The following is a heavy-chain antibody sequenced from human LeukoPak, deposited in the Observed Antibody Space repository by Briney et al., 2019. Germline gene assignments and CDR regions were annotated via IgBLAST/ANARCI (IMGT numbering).Heavy chain of an antibody. V-gene: IGHV4-39*01. CDR3: ARGRESWITIFGVVIPWFDP. CDR2: IYDSGST. D-gene: IGHD3-3*01. CDR1: GGSISSNSYY. J-gene: IGHJ5*02. Sequence: PSETLSLTCTVSGGSISSNSYYWGWIRQPPGKGLEWIGSIYDSGSTYYNPSLKSRVTISVDTSKNQFSLKPSSVTAADTAVYYCARGRESWITIFGVVIPWFDPWGQGTLVTVSS.